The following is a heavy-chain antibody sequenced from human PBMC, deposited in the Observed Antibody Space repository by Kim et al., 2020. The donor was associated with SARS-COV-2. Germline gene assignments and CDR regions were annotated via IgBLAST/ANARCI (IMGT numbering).Heavy chain of an antibody. Sequence: SETLSLTCTVSGGSISSYYWSWIRQPPGKGLEWIGYIYYSGSTNYNPSLKSRVTISVDTSKNQFSLKLSSVTAADTAVYYCARDRTTSNYYYYYGMDGWG. V-gene: IGHV4-59*01. D-gene: IGHD4-4*01. J-gene: IGHJ6*01. CDR3: ARDRTTSNYYYYYGMDG. CDR1: GGSISSYY. CDR2: IYYSGST.